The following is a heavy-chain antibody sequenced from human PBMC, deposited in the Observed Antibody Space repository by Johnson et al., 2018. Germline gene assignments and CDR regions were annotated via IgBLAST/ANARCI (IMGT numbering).Heavy chain of an antibody. J-gene: IGHJ5*02. Sequence: QLVESGGGLVKPGWSRRLSCAASGFTFSSYSMNWVRPAPGKGLEWVSSISSSSSYIYYADPVKGRFTISRDNAKNSLYRQMTSLRAEDTAVYYCARVPYSRSWYDRWFDPWGQGTLVTVSS. CDR2: ISSSSSYI. V-gene: IGHV3-21*01. D-gene: IGHD6-13*01. CDR1: GFTFSSYS. CDR3: ARVPYSRSWYDRWFDP.